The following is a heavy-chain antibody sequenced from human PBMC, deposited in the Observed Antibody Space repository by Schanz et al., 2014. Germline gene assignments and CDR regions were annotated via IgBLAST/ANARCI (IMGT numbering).Heavy chain of an antibody. J-gene: IGHJ5*01. D-gene: IGHD3-10*01. V-gene: IGHV3-23*04. Sequence: EVQVVESGGGFVQPGGSLRLSCAASGFTFSSYVMNWVRQAPGRGLEWVSFISASGDSTSYADSVKGRFTISRDNSKNTLYLQMNSLRDENTAVYYCAKDFTGSGIFFNSWGQGTLVSVSS. CDR3: AKDFTGSGIFFNS. CDR2: ISASGDST. CDR1: GFTFSSYV.